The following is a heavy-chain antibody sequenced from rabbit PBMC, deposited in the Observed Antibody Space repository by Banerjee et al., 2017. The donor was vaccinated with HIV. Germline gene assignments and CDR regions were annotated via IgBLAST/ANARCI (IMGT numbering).Heavy chain of an antibody. Sequence: QSLEESGGGLVQPEGSLTLTCTASGFSFSSSYYMCWVRQAPGKGLEWIGCIYAGNSGSTYYASWAKGRFTISKTSSTTVTLQMTSLTAADTATYFCGRSDTGSGLFNLWGQGTLVTVS. V-gene: IGHV1S40*01. CDR3: GRSDTGSGLFNL. J-gene: IGHJ4*01. CDR1: GFSFSSSYY. CDR2: IYAGNSGST. D-gene: IGHD1-1*01.